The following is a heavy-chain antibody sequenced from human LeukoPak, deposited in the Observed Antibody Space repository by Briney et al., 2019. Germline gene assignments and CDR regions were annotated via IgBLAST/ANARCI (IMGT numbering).Heavy chain of an antibody. D-gene: IGHD6-6*01. Sequence: PGGSLRLSCAASGFXFSTYDIHWVRQPTGKGLEWVSAIGVAGDTYYPGSVKGRFTISRENAKNSLYLQMNSLSAGDTAVYYCARGFVHAFDIWGQGTMVTVSS. J-gene: IGHJ3*02. CDR1: GFXFSTYD. CDR3: ARGFVHAFDI. V-gene: IGHV3-13*04. CDR2: IGVAGDT.